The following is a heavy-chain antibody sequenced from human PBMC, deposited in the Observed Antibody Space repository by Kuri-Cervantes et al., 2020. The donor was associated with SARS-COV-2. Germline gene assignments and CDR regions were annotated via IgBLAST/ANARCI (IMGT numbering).Heavy chain of an antibody. CDR1: GYTFTSYY. CDR3: ARVVPPARRPVPVWFDP. V-gene: IGHV1-18*04. D-gene: IGHD2-15*01. CDR2: TRGDRANT. J-gene: IGHJ5*02. Sequence: ASVKVSCKASGYTFTSYYMHWVRQAPRQGLHRVGWTRGDRANTRYAQKFQGRVNMTREKSSSTAYMELRSLTSDDTALYYCARVVPPARRPVPVWFDPWGQGTPVTVSS.